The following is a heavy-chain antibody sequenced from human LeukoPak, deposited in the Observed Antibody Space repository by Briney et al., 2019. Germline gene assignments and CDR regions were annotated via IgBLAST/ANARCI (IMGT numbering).Heavy chain of an antibody. J-gene: IGHJ2*01. V-gene: IGHV3-53*01. CDR3: ARGLGTFEDTYFDL. D-gene: IGHD2-15*01. Sequence: GGSLRLSCAASGFIVTNNYMSWVRQAPGKGLEWVAIIYSNSNTYYADSVNGRFTVSRDNSKNTVYLQLNSLRAEDTAVYYCARGLGTFEDTYFDLWGRGTLVTVPS. CDR1: GFIVTNNY. CDR2: IYSNSNT.